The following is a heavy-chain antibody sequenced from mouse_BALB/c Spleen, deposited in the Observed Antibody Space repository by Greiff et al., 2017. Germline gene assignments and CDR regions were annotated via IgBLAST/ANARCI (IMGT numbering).Heavy chain of an antibody. J-gene: IGHJ1*01. CDR1: GYAFSSYW. Sequence: VQLQQSGAELVRPGSSVKISCKASGYAFSSYWMNWVRQRPGQGLEWIGQIYPGEGDTNYNGKFKGKATLTADKSSSTAYMQLSSLTSEDSAVYFCARGGVLRHGWYFDVWGAGTTVTVSS. V-gene: IGHV1-80*01. CDR3: ARGGVLRHGWYFDV. D-gene: IGHD1-2*01. CDR2: IYPGEGDT.